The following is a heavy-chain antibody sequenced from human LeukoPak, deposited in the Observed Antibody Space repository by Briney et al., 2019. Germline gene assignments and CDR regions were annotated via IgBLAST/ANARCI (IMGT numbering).Heavy chain of an antibody. CDR1: GFTFSSYW. V-gene: IGHV3-7*01. Sequence: GGPLRLSCAASGFTFSSYWMSWVRQAPGKGLEWVANIKQDGSEKYYVDSVKGRFTISRDNAKNSLYLQMNSLRAEDTAVYYCARGGGDIVVVPPRFDPWGQGTLVTVPS. D-gene: IGHD2-2*01. CDR2: IKQDGSEK. J-gene: IGHJ5*02. CDR3: ARGGGDIVVVPPRFDP.